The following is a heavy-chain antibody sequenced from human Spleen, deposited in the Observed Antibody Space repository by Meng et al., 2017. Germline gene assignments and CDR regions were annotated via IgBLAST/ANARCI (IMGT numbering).Heavy chain of an antibody. D-gene: IGHD3-22*01. V-gene: IGHV4-34*01. CDR3: ARGMSYSDAAGAY. Sequence: QVQPQQWGAGLFKPSETLSLTCAVYGGSFSGYYWSWIRQPPGKGLEWIGEINLSGRTNYNPSLRSRLTLSVDTSQNHFSLKLTSVTAADTAVYYCARGMSYSDAAGAYWGQGTLVTVSS. J-gene: IGHJ4*02. CDR2: INLSGRT. CDR1: GGSFSGYY.